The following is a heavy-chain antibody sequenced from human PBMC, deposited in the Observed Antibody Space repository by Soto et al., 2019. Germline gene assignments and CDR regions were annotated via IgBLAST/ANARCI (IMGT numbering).Heavy chain of an antibody. CDR1: GGSISSYY. V-gene: IGHV4-59*12. CDR2: IYYSGST. J-gene: IGHJ4*02. Sequence: SETLSLTCTVSGGSISSYYWSWIRQPPGKGLEWIGYIYYSGSTNYNPSLKSRVTISVDTSKNQFSLKLSSVTAADTAVYYCARGWVASYFFDYWGQGTLVTVSS. CDR3: ARGWVASYFFDY. D-gene: IGHD3-10*01.